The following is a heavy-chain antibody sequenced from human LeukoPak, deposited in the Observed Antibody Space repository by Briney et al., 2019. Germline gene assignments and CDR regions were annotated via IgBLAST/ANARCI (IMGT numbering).Heavy chain of an antibody. J-gene: IGHJ4*02. CDR3: ARDGYAAGPATTFDY. V-gene: IGHV3-7*03. D-gene: IGHD6-25*01. CDR2: IKQDGSEK. CDR1: GFTFSSYE. Sequence: GGSLRLSCPASGFTFSSYEMNWVRQAPGKGLEWVANIKQDGSEKYYVDSVKGRFTISRDNAKNSLYLQMNSLRAEDTAVYYCARDGYAAGPATTFDYWGQGTLVTVSS.